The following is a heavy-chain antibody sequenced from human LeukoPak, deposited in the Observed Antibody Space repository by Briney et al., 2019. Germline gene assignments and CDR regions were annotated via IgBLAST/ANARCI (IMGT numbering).Heavy chain of an antibody. CDR2: IYSGGST. CDR3: ARVGYYYDSSGYRHDAFDI. J-gene: IGHJ3*02. CDR1: GFTVSSNY. Sequence: GGSLRLSCAASGFTVSSNYMSWVRQAPGKGLEWVSVIYSGGSTYYADSVKGRFTISRDNSKNTLYLQMNSLRAEDTAVYYCARVGYYYDSSGYRHDAFDIWGQGTMVTVSS. D-gene: IGHD3-22*01. V-gene: IGHV3-53*01.